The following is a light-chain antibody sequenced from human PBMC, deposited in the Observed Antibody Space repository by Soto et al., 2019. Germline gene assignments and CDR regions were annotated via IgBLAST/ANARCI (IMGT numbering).Light chain of an antibody. CDR2: GAS. Sequence: EVVLTLSPGTLSVSPGERATLSCRASQNVSSSYLAWYQQKPGQAPKLLFYGASSRDTGIPDRFSGSGSGTDFTLTISRLEPEDFAVYYCQHYGSSPWPFGQGTKVAIK. J-gene: IGKJ1*01. CDR1: QNVSSSY. CDR3: QHYGSSPWP. V-gene: IGKV3-20*01.